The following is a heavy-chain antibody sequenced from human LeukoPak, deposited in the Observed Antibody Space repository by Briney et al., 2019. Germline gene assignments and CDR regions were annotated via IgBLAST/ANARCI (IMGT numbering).Heavy chain of an antibody. CDR3: ARVGYYDSSGYPRSAFDI. J-gene: IGHJ3*02. D-gene: IGHD3-22*01. CDR1: GYTFTGYY. CDR2: INPNSGGT. Sequence: ASVKVSCKASGYTFTGYYMHWVRQVPGQGLEWMGRINPNSGGTNYAQKFQGRVTMTRDTSISTAYMELSRLRSDDTAVYYCARVGYYDSSGYPRSAFDIWGQGTMVTVSS. V-gene: IGHV1-2*06.